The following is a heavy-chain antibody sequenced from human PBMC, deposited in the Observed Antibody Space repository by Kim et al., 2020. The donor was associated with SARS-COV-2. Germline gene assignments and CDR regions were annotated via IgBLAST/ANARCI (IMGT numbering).Heavy chain of an antibody. D-gene: IGHD1-26*01. CDR1: GGSFSGYY. CDR3: ARGNGPVGATGGWGHYYYGMDV. V-gene: IGHV4-34*01. J-gene: IGHJ6*02. CDR2: INHSGST. Sequence: SETLSLTCAVYGGSFSGYYWSWIRQPPGKGLEWIGEINHSGSTNYNPSLKSRVTISVDTSKNQFSLKLSSVTAADTAVYYCARGNGPVGATGGWGHYYYGMDVWGQGTTVTVSS.